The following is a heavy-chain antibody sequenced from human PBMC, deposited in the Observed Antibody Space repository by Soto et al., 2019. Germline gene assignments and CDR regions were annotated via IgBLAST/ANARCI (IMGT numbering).Heavy chain of an antibody. D-gene: IGHD3-10*01. Sequence: GSLRLSCAASGFTFSSYGMHWVRQAPGKGLEWVAVIWYDGSNKYYADSVKGRFTISRDNSKNTLYLQMNSLRAEDTAVYYCARENTMVRGVNRAYYGMDVWGQGTTVTVSS. J-gene: IGHJ6*02. CDR1: GFTFSSYG. CDR3: ARENTMVRGVNRAYYGMDV. CDR2: IWYDGSNK. V-gene: IGHV3-33*01.